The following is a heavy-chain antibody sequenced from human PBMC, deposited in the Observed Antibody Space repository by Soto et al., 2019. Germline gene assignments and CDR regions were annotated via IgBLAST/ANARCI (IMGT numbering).Heavy chain of an antibody. Sequence: GGSLRLSCAASGFTFSSYAMSWVRQAPGKGLEWVSAISGSGGSTYYADSVKGRFTISRDNSKNTLYLQMNSLRAEDTAVYYCAKDGPLRATTRGYYFDYWGQGTLVTVSS. D-gene: IGHD5-12*01. V-gene: IGHV3-23*01. J-gene: IGHJ4*02. CDR3: AKDGPLRATTRGYYFDY. CDR1: GFTFSSYA. CDR2: ISGSGGST.